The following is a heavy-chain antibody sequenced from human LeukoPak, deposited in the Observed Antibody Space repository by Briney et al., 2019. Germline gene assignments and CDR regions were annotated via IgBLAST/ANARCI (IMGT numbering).Heavy chain of an antibody. Sequence: GGSLRLSCAASGFTFSSYEMNWVRQAPGKGLEWVSYISSSGSTIYYADSVKGRFTISRDNAKNSLYLQMNSLRAEDTAVYYCARMWQQQLDDAFDIWGQGTMVTVSS. CDR1: GFTFSSYE. J-gene: IGHJ3*02. V-gene: IGHV3-48*03. CDR2: ISSSGSTI. D-gene: IGHD6-13*01. CDR3: ARMWQQQLDDAFDI.